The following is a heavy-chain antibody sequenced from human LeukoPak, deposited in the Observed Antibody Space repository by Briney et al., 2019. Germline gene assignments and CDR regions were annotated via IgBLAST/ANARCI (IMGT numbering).Heavy chain of an antibody. J-gene: IGHJ4*02. CDR3: ARSTAYGGYLGIDYYFDY. CDR2: IIPIFGTA. CDR1: GGTFSSYA. Sequence: ASVKVSCKASGGTFSSYAISWVRQAPGQGLEWMGWIIPIFGTANYAQKFQGRVTITADESTSTAYMELSSLRSEDTAVYYCARSTAYGGYLGIDYYFDYWGQGTLVTVSS. V-gene: IGHV1-69*13. D-gene: IGHD5-12*01.